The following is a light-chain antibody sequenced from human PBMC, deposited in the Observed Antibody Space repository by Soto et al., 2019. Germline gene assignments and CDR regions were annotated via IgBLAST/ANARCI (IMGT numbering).Light chain of an antibody. CDR2: GAS. CDR1: QTIDND. V-gene: IGKV1-39*01. J-gene: IGKJ2*01. CDR3: QQTSTIPFA. Sequence: DMQMTQSPSSLSASVGDRVTITCRPSQTIDNDLNWYQHKPGKAAKLLIYGASTLQSGVASRFTGSASGTDFTLTIDNLQAEDFATYYCQQTSTIPFAFGQGTKLEI.